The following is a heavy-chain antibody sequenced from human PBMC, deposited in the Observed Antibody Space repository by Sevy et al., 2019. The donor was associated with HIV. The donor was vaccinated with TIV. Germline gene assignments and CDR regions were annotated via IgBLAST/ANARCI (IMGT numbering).Heavy chain of an antibody. Sequence: GGSLRLSCAASGFSFSSYGMHWVRQAPGKGLEWMSYIQYDGSNKDYAESVKGRFTFSRDISKKTLYLQMNSLGVEDRAVVYCEKEGGGEGGARWGQGTLVTVSS. CDR3: EKEGGGEGGAR. CDR1: GFSFSSYG. CDR2: IQYDGSNK. D-gene: IGHD2-21*01. J-gene: IGHJ4*02. V-gene: IGHV3-30*02.